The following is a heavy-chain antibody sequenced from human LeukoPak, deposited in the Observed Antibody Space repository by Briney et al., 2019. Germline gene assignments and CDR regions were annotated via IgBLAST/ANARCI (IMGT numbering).Heavy chain of an antibody. D-gene: IGHD3-10*01. V-gene: IGHV3-53*01. J-gene: IGHJ4*02. CDR3: ARDLKFGESDY. Sequence: PGGSLRLSCAAFGFTVSSNYMSWVRQAPGKGLEWVSVIFGGGGTYYGDSVRGRFTISRDNSKNTLYLQMNSLRAEDTAVYYCARDLKFGESDYWGQGTLVTVSS. CDR2: IFGGGGT. CDR1: GFTVSSNY.